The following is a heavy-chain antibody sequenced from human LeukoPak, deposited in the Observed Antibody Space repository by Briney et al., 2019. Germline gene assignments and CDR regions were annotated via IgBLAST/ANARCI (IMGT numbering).Heavy chain of an antibody. D-gene: IGHD3-22*01. CDR3: ARPYYYDSRIDP. Sequence: SETLSLTCTVSGGSISSGDYYWSWIRQPPGKGLEWIAYMYYSGSTYYDPSLKSRVTMSADTSKNQLSLKLSSVTAADTAVYYCARPYYYDSRIDPWGQGILVTVSS. CDR1: GGSISSGDYY. CDR2: MYYSGST. V-gene: IGHV4-30-4*01. J-gene: IGHJ5*02.